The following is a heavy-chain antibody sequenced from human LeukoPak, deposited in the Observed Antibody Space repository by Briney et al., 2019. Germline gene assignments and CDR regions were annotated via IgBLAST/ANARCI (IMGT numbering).Heavy chain of an antibody. D-gene: IGHD2/OR15-2a*01. CDR1: GFTFDDYG. V-gene: IGHV3-20*04. J-gene: IGHJ4*02. CDR2: INWNGGST. Sequence: GGSLRLSCAASGFTFDDYGLSWVRQAPGKGLEWVSGINWNGGSTGYADSVKGRFTISRDNAKKSLYLQMNSLRADDTAVYYCARERTTIVSGTTIGAYWGQGTLVTVSS. CDR3: ARERTTIVSGTTIGAY.